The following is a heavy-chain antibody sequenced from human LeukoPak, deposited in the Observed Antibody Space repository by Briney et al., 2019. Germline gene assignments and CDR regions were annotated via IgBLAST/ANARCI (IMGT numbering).Heavy chain of an antibody. J-gene: IGHJ6*02. CDR3: ARAGGVTIFAVVTAPYYQYYGLDV. CDR1: GYTFTNYY. V-gene: IGHV1-46*01. CDR2: INPSGGST. D-gene: IGHD3-3*01. Sequence: ASVKVSCKASGYTFTNYYIHWVRQAPGQGLEWMGIINPSGGSTSYAQTFQGRVTMTRDTSTNTVYMELSSLRSEDTAVYCCARAGGVTIFAVVTAPYYQYYGLDVWGQGTTATVSS.